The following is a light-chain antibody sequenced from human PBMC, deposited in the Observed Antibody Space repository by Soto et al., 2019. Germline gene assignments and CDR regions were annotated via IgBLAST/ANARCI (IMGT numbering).Light chain of an antibody. CDR3: QQYNNWPRT. J-gene: IGKJ1*01. CDR2: GAS. CDR1: QSVSSN. V-gene: IGKV3-15*01. Sequence: IVMTQSPATLSVSPGERATLSCRASQSVSSNLAWYQQKRGQTPRLLIYGASTRATGFPARFSGSGSGTEFTLTISSLQSEDFAIYYCQQYNNWPRTFGQGTKVDIK.